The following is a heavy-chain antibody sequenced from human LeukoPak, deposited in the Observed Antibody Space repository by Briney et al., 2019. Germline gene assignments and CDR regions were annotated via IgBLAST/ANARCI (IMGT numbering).Heavy chain of an antibody. CDR3: AKLIPPVDCSRTSCYGFDY. Sequence: GGSLRLSCAVSGCTFSSYAMSWVRQAPGKGLEWVSAITSRGGNTYYTDSVKGRFTVSRDNSKNTLYLQMNSLRAEDTAVYFCAKLIPPVDCSRTSCYGFDYWGQGTLVTVSS. CDR2: ITSRGGNT. J-gene: IGHJ4*02. D-gene: IGHD2-2*01. CDR1: GCTFSSYA. V-gene: IGHV3-23*01.